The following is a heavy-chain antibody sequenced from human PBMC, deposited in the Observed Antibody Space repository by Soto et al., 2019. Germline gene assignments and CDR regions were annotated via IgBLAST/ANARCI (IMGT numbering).Heavy chain of an antibody. CDR2: ISYDGSNK. D-gene: IGHD1-26*01. J-gene: IGHJ4*02. CDR1: GFTFSSYG. Sequence: GGSLRLSCAASGFTFSSYGMHWVRQAPGKGLEWVAVISYDGSNKYYADSVKGRFTISRDNSKNTLYLQMNSLRAEDTAVYYCAKDFVGIVGATTVYWGQGTLVTVSS. V-gene: IGHV3-30*18. CDR3: AKDFVGIVGATTVY.